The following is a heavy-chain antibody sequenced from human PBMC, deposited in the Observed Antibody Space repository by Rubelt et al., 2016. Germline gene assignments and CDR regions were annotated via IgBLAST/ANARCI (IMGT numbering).Heavy chain of an antibody. CDR3: ARRPTALDIYYFDY. Sequence: QVQLQQWGAGLLKPSETLSLTCAVYGGSFSGYYWSWIRQPPGKGLEWIGSTQYSGSTYYNAVLKSRATISVDTSKNQFSLKLSSVTAADTAVYYCARRPTALDIYYFDYWGQGTLVTVSS. CDR1: GGSFSGYY. D-gene: IGHD5-18*01. J-gene: IGHJ4*02. CDR2: TQYSGST. V-gene: IGHV4-34*01.